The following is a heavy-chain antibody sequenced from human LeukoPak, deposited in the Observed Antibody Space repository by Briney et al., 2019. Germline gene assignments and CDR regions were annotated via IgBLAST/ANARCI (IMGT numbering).Heavy chain of an antibody. CDR1: GGSISSSSYY. J-gene: IGHJ4*02. V-gene: IGHV4-39*01. Sequence: PSETLSLTCTVSGGSISSSSYYWGWIRQPPGKGLEWIGSIYYSGRTYCNPSLKSRVTTSVDTSKNQFSLKLSSVTAADTAVYYCVRQVTGYCSSTSCHSDFWGQGTLVTVSS. D-gene: IGHD2-2*01. CDR3: VRQVTGYCSSTSCHSDF. CDR2: IYYSGRT.